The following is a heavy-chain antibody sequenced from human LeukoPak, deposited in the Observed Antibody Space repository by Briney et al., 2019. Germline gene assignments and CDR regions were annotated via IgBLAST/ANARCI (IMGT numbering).Heavy chain of an antibody. CDR3: AGASYSSGWARYYYYGMDV. CDR2: ISSSSSYI. D-gene: IGHD6-19*01. Sequence: GGSLRLSCAASGFTFSSYSMNWVRQAPGKGLEWVSSISSSSSYIYYADSVKGRFTISRDNAKNSLYLQMNSLRAEDTAVYYCAGASYSSGWARYYYYGMDVWGQGTTVTVSS. V-gene: IGHV3-21*01. CDR1: GFTFSSYS. J-gene: IGHJ6*02.